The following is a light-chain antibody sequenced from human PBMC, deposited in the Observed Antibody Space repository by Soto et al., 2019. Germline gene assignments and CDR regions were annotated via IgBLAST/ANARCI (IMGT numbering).Light chain of an antibody. CDR2: EVT. J-gene: IGLJ1*01. CDR3: SSYTSRSPVV. V-gene: IGLV2-14*01. CDR1: SSDVGAYNY. Sequence: QSVLTQPASVSGSPGQSITISCTGTSSDVGAYNYVSWYQQHPGKAPKLIIYEVTNRPSGVSDRFSGSKSGNTASLTISGLQAEDEAYYHCSSYTSRSPVVFGTGTQLTVL.